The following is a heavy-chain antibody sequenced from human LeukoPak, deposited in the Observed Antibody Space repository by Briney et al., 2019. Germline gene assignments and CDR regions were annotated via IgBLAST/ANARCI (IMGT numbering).Heavy chain of an antibody. CDR3: ARDSALDTAMDTFDY. CDR2: INTGSTTI. V-gene: IGHV3-48*01. CDR1: GFTLSPYT. J-gene: IGHJ4*02. D-gene: IGHD5-18*01. Sequence: PGGSLRLSCAASGFTLSPYTMHWFRQPPGKGLEWVSYINTGSTTIYYADSVKGRFTISRDNAKNSLYLQMNSLRAEDTAVYYCARDSALDTAMDTFDYWGQGTLVTVSS.